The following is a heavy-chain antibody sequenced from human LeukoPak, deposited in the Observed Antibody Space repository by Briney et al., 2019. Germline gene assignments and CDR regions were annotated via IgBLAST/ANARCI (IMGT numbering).Heavy chain of an antibody. V-gene: IGHV4-39*01. CDR3: ARQTWLVNAFDI. J-gene: IGHJ3*02. CDR2: SYYSGST. Sequence: PSETLSLTCTVSGGSISSSSYYWGWIRQPPGKGLEWIGSSYYSGSTYYNPSLKSRVTISVDTSKNQFSLKLSSVTAADTAVYYCARQTWLVNAFDIWGQGTMVTVSS. CDR1: GGSISSSSYY. D-gene: IGHD6-19*01.